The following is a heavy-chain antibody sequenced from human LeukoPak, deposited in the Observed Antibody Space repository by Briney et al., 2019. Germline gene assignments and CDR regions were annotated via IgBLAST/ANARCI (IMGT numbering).Heavy chain of an antibody. CDR1: EFTFSSYV. V-gene: IGHV3-21*01. CDR3: ARDYKGLSEY. CDR2: ISSDSNYI. Sequence: GGSLRLSCAASEFTFSSYVMHWVRQAPGKGLEWVSSISSDSNYIYYADSVKGRFTISRDNAKDSLYLHMNTLRAEDTAVYYCARDYKGLSEYWGQGTLVTVSS. J-gene: IGHJ4*02. D-gene: IGHD1-1*01.